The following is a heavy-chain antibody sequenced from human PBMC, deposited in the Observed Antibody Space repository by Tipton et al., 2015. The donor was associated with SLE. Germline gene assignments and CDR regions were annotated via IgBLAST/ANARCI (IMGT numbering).Heavy chain of an antibody. Sequence: TLSLTCAVYGGSFSGYYWSWIRQPPGKGLEWIGEINHSGSTNYNPSLKSRVTISVDTSKSQFSLKLSSVTAADTAVYYCARPISTYYYGSGSYYTNWGQGTLVTVSS. CDR1: GGSFSGYY. V-gene: IGHV4-34*01. D-gene: IGHD3-10*01. CDR3: ARPISTYYYGSGSYYTN. CDR2: INHSGST. J-gene: IGHJ4*02.